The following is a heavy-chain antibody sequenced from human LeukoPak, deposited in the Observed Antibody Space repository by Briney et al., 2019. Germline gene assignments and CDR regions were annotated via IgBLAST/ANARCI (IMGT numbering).Heavy chain of an antibody. J-gene: IGHJ6*02. CDR2: INHSGST. D-gene: IGHD3-10*01. V-gene: IGHV4-39*07. CDR3: ARGRHGSGSYWPRVLTPRYGMDV. CDR1: GGSISSGGYY. Sequence: SETLSLTCTVSGGSISSGGYYWSWIRQPPGKGLEWIGEINHSGSTNYNPSLKSRVTISVDTSKNQFSLKLSSVTAADTAVYYCARGRHGSGSYWPRVLTPRYGMDVWGQGTTVTVSS.